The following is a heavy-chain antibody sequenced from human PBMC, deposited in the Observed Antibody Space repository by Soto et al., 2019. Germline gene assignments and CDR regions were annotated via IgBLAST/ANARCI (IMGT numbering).Heavy chain of an antibody. CDR2: IIPIFGTA. CDR1: GGTFSSYA. CDR3: ARDGTPLAVAGLNWFDP. Sequence: SVKVSCKASGGTFSSYAISWVRQAPGQGLEWMGGIIPIFGTANYAQKFQGRVTITADESTSTAYMELSSLRSEDTAVYYCARDGTPLAVAGLNWFDPWGQGTLVTVSS. V-gene: IGHV1-69*13. D-gene: IGHD6-19*01. J-gene: IGHJ5*02.